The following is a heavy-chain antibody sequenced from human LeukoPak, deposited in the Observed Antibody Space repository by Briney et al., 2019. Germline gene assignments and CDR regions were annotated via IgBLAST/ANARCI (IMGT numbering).Heavy chain of an antibody. CDR2: LNGDGGST. CDR3: ARVISSGGLYNWFDP. V-gene: IGHV3-74*01. CDR1: GFTFSSYW. D-gene: IGHD5-12*01. J-gene: IGHJ5*02. Sequence: GGSLRLSCAASGFTFSSYWMHWVRQAPGKGLVWVSRLNGDGGSTHYADSVKGRFTISRDNAKNTLFLQMNSLRAEDTAVYYCARVISSGGLYNWFDPWGQGTLVTVSS.